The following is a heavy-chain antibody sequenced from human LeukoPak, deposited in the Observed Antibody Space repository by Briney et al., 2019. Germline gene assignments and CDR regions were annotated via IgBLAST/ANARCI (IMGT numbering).Heavy chain of an antibody. CDR1: GGSISSGNYY. CDR2: IYYSGTT. V-gene: IGHV4-31*03. CDR3: ARADYYGSSAYPY. J-gene: IGHJ4*02. Sequence: SETLSLTCTVSGGSISSGNYYWTWIRQHPGKGLEWIGYIYYSGTTFYNPSLKSRVTISIDTSKNQFSLKLTSVTAADTAVYYCARADYYGSSAYPYWGQGTLVTVSS. D-gene: IGHD3-22*01.